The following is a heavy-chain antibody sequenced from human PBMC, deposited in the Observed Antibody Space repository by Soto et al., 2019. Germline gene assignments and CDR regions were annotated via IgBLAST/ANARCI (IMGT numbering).Heavy chain of an antibody. CDR2: IYPGDSDT. D-gene: IGHD5-18*01. Sequence: GESLKISCKGSGYSFTSYWIGWVRQMPGKGLEWMGIIYPGDSDTRYSPSFQGQVTISADKSISTAYLQWSSLKASDTAMYYCARRASPGYSYGYYYYYMDVWGKGTTVTVSS. J-gene: IGHJ6*03. CDR1: GYSFTSYW. V-gene: IGHV5-51*01. CDR3: ARRASPGYSYGYYYYYMDV.